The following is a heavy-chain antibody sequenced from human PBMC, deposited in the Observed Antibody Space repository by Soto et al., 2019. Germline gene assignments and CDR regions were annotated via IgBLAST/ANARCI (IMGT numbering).Heavy chain of an antibody. CDR3: ARGGITIFGVVPSSGGFDP. CDR2: IYSGGST. V-gene: IGHV3-66*01. D-gene: IGHD3-3*01. Sequence: PGGSLRLSCAASGFTVSSNYMSWVRQAPGKGLEWVSVIYSGGSTYYADSVKGRFTISRDNSKNTLYLQMNSLRAEDTAVYYCARGGITIFGVVPSSGGFDPWGQGTLVTVSS. J-gene: IGHJ5*02. CDR1: GFTVSSNY.